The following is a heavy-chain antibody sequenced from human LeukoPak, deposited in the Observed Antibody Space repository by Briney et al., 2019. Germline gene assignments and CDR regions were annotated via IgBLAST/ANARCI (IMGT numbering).Heavy chain of an antibody. Sequence: ASVKVSCKASGYTFTSNYIHWVRQAPGQGLEWMGMIYPRDGSTSYAQKFQGRVTITADESTSTAYMELSSLRSEDTAVYYCARASHDAFDPWGQGTLVTVSS. J-gene: IGHJ5*02. CDR2: IYPRDGST. CDR3: ARASHDAFDP. D-gene: IGHD3-3*01. V-gene: IGHV1-46*01. CDR1: GYTFTSNY.